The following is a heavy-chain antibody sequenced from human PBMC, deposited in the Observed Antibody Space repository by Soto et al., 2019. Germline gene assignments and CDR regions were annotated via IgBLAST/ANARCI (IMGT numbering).Heavy chain of an antibody. CDR1: GFTFRSYA. V-gene: IGHV3-30-3*01. J-gene: IGHJ6*02. D-gene: IGHD3-3*01. CDR3: ARAATDTIFGVVSYGMDV. Sequence: PGGSLRLSCAASGFTFRSYAMHWVRQAPGKGLEWVAVISYDGSNKYYADSVKGRFTISRDNSKNTLYLQMNSLRAEDTAVYYCARAATDTIFGVVSYGMDVWGQGTTVTVSS. CDR2: ISYDGSNK.